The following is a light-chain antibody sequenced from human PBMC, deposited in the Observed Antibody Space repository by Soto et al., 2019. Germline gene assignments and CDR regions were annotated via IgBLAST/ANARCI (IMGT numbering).Light chain of an antibody. CDR1: QSVSSN. V-gene: IGKV3-20*01. J-gene: IGKJ5*01. CDR3: QQYGTSEII. CDR2: DTS. Sequence: EIVLTQSPATLSLSPGERATLSCRASQSVSSNLAWYQQKPGQPPRLLIYDTSKRATGIPDRFSGSVSGTDFTLSISRVEPEDFAVFYCQQYGTSEIIFGQGTRLEIK.